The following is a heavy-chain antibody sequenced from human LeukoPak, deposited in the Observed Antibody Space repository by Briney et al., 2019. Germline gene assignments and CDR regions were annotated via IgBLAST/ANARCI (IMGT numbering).Heavy chain of an antibody. CDR3: ARDPRETIAPEVRMWDY. V-gene: IGHV1-18*01. J-gene: IGHJ4*02. Sequence: ASVKVSCKASGGTFSSYAISWVRQAPGQGLEWMGWISAYNGNTNYAQKLQGRVTMTTDTSTSTAYMELRSLRSDDTAVYYCARDPRETIAPEVRMWDYWGQGTLVTVSS. D-gene: IGHD6-25*01. CDR1: GGTFSSYA. CDR2: ISAYNGNT.